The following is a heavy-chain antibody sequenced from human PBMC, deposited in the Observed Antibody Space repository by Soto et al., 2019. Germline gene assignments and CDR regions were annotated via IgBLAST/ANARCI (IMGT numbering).Heavy chain of an antibody. CDR1: GYTFTSYA. D-gene: IGHD2-2*01. CDR3: ARIVVVPAAIPTEDTDY. V-gene: IGHV1-3*01. Sequence: ASVKVSCKASGYTFTSYAMHWVRQAPGQRLEWMGWINAGNGNTKYSQKFQGRVTITRDTSASTAYMELSSLRSEDTAVYYCARIVVVPAAIPTEDTDYWGQGTLVTVSS. CDR2: INAGNGNT. J-gene: IGHJ4*02.